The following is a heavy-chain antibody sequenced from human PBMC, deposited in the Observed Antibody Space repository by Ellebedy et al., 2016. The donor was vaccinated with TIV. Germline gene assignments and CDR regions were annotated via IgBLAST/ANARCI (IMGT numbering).Heavy chain of an antibody. V-gene: IGHV3-74*01. CDR2: ISGSGSHT. D-gene: IGHD6-6*01. J-gene: IGHJ4*02. CDR3: ATGGYSISAGNY. CDR1: GFTFNIYW. Sequence: GESLKISCAASGFTFNIYWMHWVRQTPGKGLVWVSSISGSGSHTYYADSVKGRFTISRDNSKNTLYVQMNSLRAEDTAVYYCATGGYSISAGNYWGQGTLVTVSS.